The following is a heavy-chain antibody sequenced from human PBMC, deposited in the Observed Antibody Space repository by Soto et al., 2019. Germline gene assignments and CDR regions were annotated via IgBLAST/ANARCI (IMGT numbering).Heavy chain of an antibody. D-gene: IGHD6-19*01. V-gene: IGHV1-18*01. J-gene: IGHJ3*02. CDR1: GYNFTSYG. CDR2: ISPHNDRT. Sequence: XSVKVSCTASGYNFTSYGIIWVRQAPGQGLEWMGWISPHNDRTKYARRFQDRVTMTTETPTSTVYMELGSLRSDDTAVYYCARDLYYTSGRYFDHDAFDIWGQGTVVTVSS. CDR3: ARDLYYTSGRYFDHDAFDI.